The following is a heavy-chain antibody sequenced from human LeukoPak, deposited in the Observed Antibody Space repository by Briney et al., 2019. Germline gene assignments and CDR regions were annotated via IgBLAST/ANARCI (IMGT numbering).Heavy chain of an antibody. D-gene: IGHD3-22*01. J-gene: IGHJ4*02. V-gene: IGHV3-49*03. CDR3: TRGGSLGHYYDSSGYYYVYY. Sequence: GGSLRLSCTASGFAFGDYAMSWFRQAPGKGLEWVGFIRSKAYGGTTEYAASVKGRFTTSRDDSKSIAYLQMNSLKTEDTAVYYCTRGGSLGHYYDSSGYYYVYYWGQGTLVTVSS. CDR1: GFAFGDYA. CDR2: IRSKAYGGTT.